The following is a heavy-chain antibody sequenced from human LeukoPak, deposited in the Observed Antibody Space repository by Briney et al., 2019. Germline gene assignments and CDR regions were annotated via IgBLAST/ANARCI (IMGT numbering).Heavy chain of an antibody. Sequence: HPGGSLRLSCAASGFTVSSNYMSWVRQAPGKGLEWVSVIYSGGSTYYADSVKGRFTISRDNSKNTLYLQMNSLRAEDTAVYYCARGGSYSSSSVDYWGQGTLVTVSS. V-gene: IGHV3-66*01. J-gene: IGHJ4*02. CDR3: ARGGSYSSSSVDY. CDR2: IYSGGST. D-gene: IGHD6-6*01. CDR1: GFTVSSNY.